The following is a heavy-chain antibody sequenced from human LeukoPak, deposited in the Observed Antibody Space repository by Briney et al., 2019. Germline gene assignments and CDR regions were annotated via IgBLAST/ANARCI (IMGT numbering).Heavy chain of an antibody. CDR2: IRGSGETT. Sequence: GGSLRLSCAASGFTFSSYSMNWVRQAPGKGLEWVSGIRGSGETTYYAESVKGRFTIQRDNSKNTLYLQMNSLRAEDTALYYCAKDLSSGTGRGFDYWGQGTLVTVSS. J-gene: IGHJ4*02. CDR1: GFTFSSYS. CDR3: AKDLSSGTGRGFDY. V-gene: IGHV3-23*01. D-gene: IGHD3/OR15-3a*01.